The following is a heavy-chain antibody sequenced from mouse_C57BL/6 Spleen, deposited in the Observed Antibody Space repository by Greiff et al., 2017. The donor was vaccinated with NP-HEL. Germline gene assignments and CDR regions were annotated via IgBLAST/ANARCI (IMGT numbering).Heavy chain of an antibody. CDR2: INPSSGYT. CDR3: ATQLTGRYFDY. V-gene: IGHV1-7*01. CDR1: GFTFTSYW. Sequence: QVQLKQSGAELAKPGASVKLSCKASGFTFTSYWMHWVKQRPGQGLEWIGYINPSSGYTKYNQKFKDKATLTADKSSSTAYMQLSSLTYEDSAVYYCATQLTGRYFDYWGQGTTLTVSS. J-gene: IGHJ2*01.